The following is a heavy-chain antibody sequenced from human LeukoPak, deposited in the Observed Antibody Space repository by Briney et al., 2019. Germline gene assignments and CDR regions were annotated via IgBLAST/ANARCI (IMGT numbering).Heavy chain of an antibody. D-gene: IGHD1-14*01. J-gene: IGHJ4*02. Sequence: PGGSLRLSCAASGFTFSNAWMSWVRQAPGKGLEWVGRIESKTDGGTTDYAAPVKGRFTISRDDSKNTLYLQMNSLKTEDTAVYYCTTDTGRGYWGQGTLVTVSS. CDR1: GFTFSNAW. CDR2: IESKTDGGTT. CDR3: TTDTGRGY. V-gene: IGHV3-15*04.